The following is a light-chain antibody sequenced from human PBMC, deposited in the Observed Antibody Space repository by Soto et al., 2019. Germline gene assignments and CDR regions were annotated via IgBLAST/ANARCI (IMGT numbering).Light chain of an antibody. Sequence: QSALTQPASVSGSPGQSITISCIGTSSDVGSYNLVSWYQQHPGKAPTVLIYEVSERPSGVSNRFSGSKSGNTASLTISGLQAEDEAEYYCCSYAGSRTHVLFGGGTKLTVL. V-gene: IGLV2-23*02. CDR1: SSDVGSYNL. CDR2: EVS. J-gene: IGLJ2*01. CDR3: CSYAGSRTHVL.